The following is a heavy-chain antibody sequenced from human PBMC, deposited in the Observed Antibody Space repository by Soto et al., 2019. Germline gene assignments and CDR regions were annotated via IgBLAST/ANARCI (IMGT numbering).Heavy chain of an antibody. CDR1: GYTFTGYY. Sequence: ASVKVSCKASGYTFTGYYMHWVRQAPGQGLEWMGWINPNSGGTNYAQKFQGRVTMTRDTSNRTAYMELSRLRSDDTAVYYCARSRPGIQTGTTLFRWGQSTLVTVSS. V-gene: IGHV1-2*02. D-gene: IGHD1-7*01. J-gene: IGHJ1*01. CDR3: ARSRPGIQTGTTLFR. CDR2: INPNSGGT.